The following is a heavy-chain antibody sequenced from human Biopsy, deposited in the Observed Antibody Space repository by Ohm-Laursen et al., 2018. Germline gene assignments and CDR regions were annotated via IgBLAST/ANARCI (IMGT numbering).Heavy chain of an antibody. J-gene: IGHJ5*01. Sequence: SLRLSCAATGVTLSGYGMNWVRQAPGKGLEWFSSISASSSYIYYADSVKGRSTVSRDNTKNTLYLQMNSLRAADTAIYFCATELLPPGVGGPWLDSWGQGTPVTVSS. CDR2: ISASSSYI. CDR3: ATELLPPGVGGPWLDS. D-gene: IGHD3-10*01. CDR1: GVTLSGYG. V-gene: IGHV3-21*06.